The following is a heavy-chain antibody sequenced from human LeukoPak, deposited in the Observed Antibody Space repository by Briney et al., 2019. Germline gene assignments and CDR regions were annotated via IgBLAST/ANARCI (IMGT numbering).Heavy chain of an antibody. CDR3: ARRTNSAFEI. CDR2: YYSGST. J-gene: IGHJ3*02. Sequence: PSETLSLTCIVSGGAISRDYWSWIRQSPGKGLEWIGYYYSGSTNYNPSLKSRVTISVDTSKNQFSLKVSSVTAADTAVYYCARRTNSAFEIWGQGRLVTVSS. CDR1: GGAISRDY. D-gene: IGHD4-23*01. V-gene: IGHV4-59*01.